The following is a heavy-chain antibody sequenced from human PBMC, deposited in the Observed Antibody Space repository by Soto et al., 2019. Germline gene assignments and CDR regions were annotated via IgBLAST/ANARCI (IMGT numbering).Heavy chain of an antibody. CDR1: GFTFSSYS. J-gene: IGHJ6*03. CDR2: ISSSSSYI. Sequence: GGSLRLSCAASGFTFSSYSMNWVRQAPGKGLEWVSSISSSSSYIYYADSVKGRFTISRDNAKNSLYLQMNSLRAEDTAVYYCARAKTVRKNYYYYYMDVWGKGTTVTVSS. D-gene: IGHD4-4*01. CDR3: ARAKTVRKNYYYYYMDV. V-gene: IGHV3-21*01.